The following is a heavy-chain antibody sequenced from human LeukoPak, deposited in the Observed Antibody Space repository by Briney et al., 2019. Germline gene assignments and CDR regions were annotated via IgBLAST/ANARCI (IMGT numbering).Heavy chain of an antibody. CDR1: GFTSSSFV. Sequence: GGSLRLSCSASGFTSSSFVMHWVRQAPGKGLEYVSRISSNGGSTYYADSVKGRFTISRDNSKNTLYLQMSSLRPEDTAVYYCVKQMSGWVYWGRGTMVTVSS. D-gene: IGHD6-19*01. J-gene: IGHJ4*02. CDR2: ISSNGGST. V-gene: IGHV3-64D*06. CDR3: VKQMSGWVY.